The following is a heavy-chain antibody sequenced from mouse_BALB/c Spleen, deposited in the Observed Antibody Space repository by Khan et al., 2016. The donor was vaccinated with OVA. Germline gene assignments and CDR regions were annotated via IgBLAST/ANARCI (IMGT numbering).Heavy chain of an antibody. CDR1: GYSFTDYN. Sequence: VQLQQPGPELVKPGASVKVSCKATGYSFTDYNMFWVKQSHGKSLEWIGYIDPYNGGTSYNQKFKGKATLTVDKSSSTAFMHLSSLTSEDSAVFYCVRTDFYDTNYYFDYWGQGTTLTVSS. CDR3: VRTDFYDTNYYFDY. CDR2: IDPYNGGT. J-gene: IGHJ2*01. D-gene: IGHD2-5*01. V-gene: IGHV1S135*01.